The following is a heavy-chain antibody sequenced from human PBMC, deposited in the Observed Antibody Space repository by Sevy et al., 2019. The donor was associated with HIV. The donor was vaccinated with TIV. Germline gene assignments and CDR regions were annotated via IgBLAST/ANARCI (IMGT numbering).Heavy chain of an antibody. CDR1: GFTFSTYS. J-gene: IGHJ3*02. V-gene: IGHV3-21*01. CDR3: ARGIGTTVTMWDAFDI. D-gene: IGHD4-17*01. Sequence: GGSLRLSCSASGFTFSTYSMHWVRQAPGKGLEWVSSISFSSNYIYYADPMKGRFTIPRDNAKNSLYLHMNSLRAEDTAVYYCARGIGTTVTMWDAFDIWGQGTMVTVSS. CDR2: ISFSSNYI.